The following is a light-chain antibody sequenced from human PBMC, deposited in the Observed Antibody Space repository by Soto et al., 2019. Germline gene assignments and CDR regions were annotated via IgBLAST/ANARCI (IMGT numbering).Light chain of an antibody. V-gene: IGKV3-15*01. CDR1: QSVSSN. J-gene: IGKJ1*01. CDR3: QQYNNWPWT. CDR2: GAS. Sequence: EILLTPSPATLSLAPGERAPLSCRASQSVSSNLAWYQQKPGQAPRLLIYGASTRATGIPARFSGSGSGTEFTLTISSLQSEDFAVYYCQQYNNWPWTFGQGTKVDI.